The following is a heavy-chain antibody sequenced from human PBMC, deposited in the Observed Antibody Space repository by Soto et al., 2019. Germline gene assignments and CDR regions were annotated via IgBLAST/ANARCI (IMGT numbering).Heavy chain of an antibody. D-gene: IGHD6-19*01. Sequence: GGSLRLSCAASGFTFSSYWMSWVRQAPGKGLEWVANIKQDGSEKYYVDSVKGRFTISRDNAKNSLYLQMNSLRAEDTAVYYCARNSGYYYYYYMDVWGKGTTVTV. CDR3: ARNSGYYYYYYMDV. J-gene: IGHJ6*03. CDR2: IKQDGSEK. CDR1: GFTFSSYW. V-gene: IGHV3-7*01.